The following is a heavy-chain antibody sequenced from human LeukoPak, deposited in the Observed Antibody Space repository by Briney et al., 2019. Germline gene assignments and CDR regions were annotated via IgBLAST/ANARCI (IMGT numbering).Heavy chain of an antibody. CDR3: ARGRSSAFDT. Sequence: GGSLRLSCAASGFTFSSYGMDWVRQAPGKGLEWLANIREDESEINYVDSVKGRFTISRDNARNSLYLQMTSLRPEDTAVYYCARGRSSAFDTWGQGTVVTVSS. J-gene: IGHJ3*02. CDR1: GFTFSSYG. V-gene: IGHV3-7*01. CDR2: IREDESEI.